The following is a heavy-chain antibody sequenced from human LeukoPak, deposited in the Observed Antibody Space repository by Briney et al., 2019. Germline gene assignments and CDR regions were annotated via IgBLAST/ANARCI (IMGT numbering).Heavy chain of an antibody. CDR2: IYPDDSDT. D-gene: IGHD6-13*01. Sequence: GESLKISCKVSGYSFATYWIGWVRQMPGKGLEWMGIIYPDDSDTRYSPSFQGQVTISADKSINTAYLQWSSLKASDTAMYYCARQRTNSWYDQATFNYMDVWGKGTTVTVSS. J-gene: IGHJ6*03. CDR1: GYSFATYW. CDR3: ARQRTNSWYDQATFNYMDV. V-gene: IGHV5-51*01.